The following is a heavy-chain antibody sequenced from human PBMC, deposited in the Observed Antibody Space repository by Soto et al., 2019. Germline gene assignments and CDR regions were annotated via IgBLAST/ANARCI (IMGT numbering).Heavy chain of an antibody. Sequence: GGSLRLSCAASGFTFSNAWMSWVRQAPGKGLEWVGRIKSKTDGGTTDYAAPVKGRFTISRDDSKNTLYLQMNSLKTEDTAVYYCTTQQYYDFWSGPRGGYYYMDVWGKGTTVTVSS. CDR1: GFTFSNAW. J-gene: IGHJ6*03. V-gene: IGHV3-15*01. CDR3: TTQQYYDFWSGPRGGYYYMDV. D-gene: IGHD3-3*01. CDR2: IKSKTDGGTT.